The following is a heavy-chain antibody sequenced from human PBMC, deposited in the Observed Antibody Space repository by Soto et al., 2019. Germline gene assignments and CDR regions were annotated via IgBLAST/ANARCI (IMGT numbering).Heavy chain of an antibody. CDR3: ATDLNGPNY. J-gene: IGHJ4*01. D-gene: IGHD2-8*01. V-gene: IGHV3-7*01. Sequence: EEQLVESGGGLVQPGGSLKLSCVVSQISFSSYWMTWVRQAPGKGLECVANINQDGSEKYYEDSVKGRFTISRDNTKNSLYLHMNSLRAEDRAVYYCATDLNGPNYWGHGTVVAVSP. CDR1: QISFSSYW. CDR2: INQDGSEK.